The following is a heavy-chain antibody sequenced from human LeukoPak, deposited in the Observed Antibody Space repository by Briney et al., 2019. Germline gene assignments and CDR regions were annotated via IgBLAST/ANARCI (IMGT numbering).Heavy chain of an antibody. D-gene: IGHD3-22*01. J-gene: IGHJ3*02. CDR3: ARARPYYYDSSGYYFRAFDI. CDR2: IYTSGST. CDR1: GGSISSYY. Sequence: SETLSLTCTVSGGSISSYYWSWIRQPAGKGLEWIGRIYTSGSTNYNPSLKSRVTMSVDTSKNQFSLKLSSVTAADTAVYYCARARPYYYDSSGYYFRAFDIWCQGTMVTVYS. V-gene: IGHV4-4*07.